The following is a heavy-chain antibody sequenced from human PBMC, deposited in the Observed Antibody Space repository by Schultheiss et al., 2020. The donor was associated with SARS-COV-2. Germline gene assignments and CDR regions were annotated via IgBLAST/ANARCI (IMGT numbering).Heavy chain of an antibody. D-gene: IGHD2-15*01. V-gene: IGHV5-51*01. J-gene: IGHJ4*02. CDR3: ARDGVRYCSGGSCYSDY. CDR2: IYPGDSDT. CDR1: GYSFTDHW. Sequence: GESLKISCEGSGYSFTDHWISWVRQMSGKGLEWMGIIYPGDSDTRYSPSFQGQVTISADKSISTAYLQWSSLKASDTAMYYCARDGVRYCSGGSCYSDYWGQGTLVTVSS.